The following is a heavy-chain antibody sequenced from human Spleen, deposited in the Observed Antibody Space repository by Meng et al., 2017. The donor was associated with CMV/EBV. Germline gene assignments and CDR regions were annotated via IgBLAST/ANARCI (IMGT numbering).Heavy chain of an antibody. Sequence: GESLKISCAASGFTFSTYTLNWVRQAPGKGLEWVSSIDSSGTYIYYADSVRGRFIISRDDSENTLYLQMNSLTAADTAIYYCARAHNVDYSSSGLDSWGQGTPVTVSS. D-gene: IGHD6-6*01. V-gene: IGHV3-21*01. CDR1: GFTFSTYT. CDR2: IDSSGTYI. J-gene: IGHJ4*02. CDR3: ARAHNVDYSSSGLDS.